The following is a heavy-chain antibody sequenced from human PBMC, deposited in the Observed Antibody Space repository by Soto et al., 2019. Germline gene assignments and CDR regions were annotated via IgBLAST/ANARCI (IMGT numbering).Heavy chain of an antibody. CDR2: IIPILGIA. V-gene: IGHV1-69*02. J-gene: IGHJ4*02. CDR1: GGTFSSYT. Sequence: ASVKVSCKASGGTFSSYTISWVRQAPGQGLEWKGRIIPILGIANYAQKFQGRVTITADKSTSTAYMELSSLRSEDTAVYYCASDRRDGYNPYFDYWGQGTLVTVSS. CDR3: ASDRRDGYNPYFDY. D-gene: IGHD5-12*01.